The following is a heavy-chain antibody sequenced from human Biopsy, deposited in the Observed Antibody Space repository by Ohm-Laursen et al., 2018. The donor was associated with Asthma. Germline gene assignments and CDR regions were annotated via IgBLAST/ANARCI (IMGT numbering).Heavy chain of an antibody. J-gene: IGHJ6*02. V-gene: IGHV3-48*02. D-gene: IGHD4-23*01. CDR2: ISSSSSTI. CDR1: GFTFSSYS. Sequence: SLRLSCTATGFTFSSYSMNWVRQALGKGLEWVSYISSSSSTIYYADSVKGRFTISRDNAKNSLYLQMNSLRDEDTAVYYCARDYGGNSGYYYGMDVWGQGTTVTVSS. CDR3: ARDYGGNSGYYYGMDV.